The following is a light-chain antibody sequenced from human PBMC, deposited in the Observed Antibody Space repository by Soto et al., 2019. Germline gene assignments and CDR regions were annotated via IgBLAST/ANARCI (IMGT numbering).Light chain of an antibody. V-gene: IGKV1-39*01. J-gene: IGKJ3*01. CDR2: AAS. CDR1: QSISSY. CDR3: QQGYSTLT. Sequence: DIQMTQSPSSLSASVGDRVTITCRASQSISSYLNWYQQKPGKAPKLLIYAASSVQSGVPSRFSGGGSGTDFTLTISILQPEDFATYYCQQGYSTLTFGPGTKVDIK.